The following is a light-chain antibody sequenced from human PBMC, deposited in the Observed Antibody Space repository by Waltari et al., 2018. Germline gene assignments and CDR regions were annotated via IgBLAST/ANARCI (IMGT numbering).Light chain of an antibody. J-gene: IGKJ2*01. CDR3: QQYYSSPYT. V-gene: IGKV4-1*01. CDR1: KTLLYKFNNKNY. CDR2: WLS. Sequence: DIVMTQSPDSLAVSLGERVTINCKSSKTLLYKFNNKNYLAWYQQKPGQAPKLLIHWLSTRGFGVPDRFSGSGSGTDFSLTISALQAEDVAVYFCQQYYSSPYTFGQGTKVEIK.